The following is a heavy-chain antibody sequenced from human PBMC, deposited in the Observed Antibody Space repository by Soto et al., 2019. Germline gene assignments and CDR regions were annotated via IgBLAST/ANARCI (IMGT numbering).Heavy chain of an antibody. CDR3: ARSRILYGSGSSILDY. CDR2: INHSGST. CDR1: GGSFSGYY. D-gene: IGHD3-10*01. J-gene: IGHJ4*02. V-gene: IGHV4-34*01. Sequence: PSETLSLTCAVYGGSFSGYYWSWIRQPPGKGLEWIGEINHSGSTNYNPSLKSRVTISVDTSKNQFSLKLSSVTAADTAVYYCARSRILYGSGSSILDYWGQGTLVTVSS.